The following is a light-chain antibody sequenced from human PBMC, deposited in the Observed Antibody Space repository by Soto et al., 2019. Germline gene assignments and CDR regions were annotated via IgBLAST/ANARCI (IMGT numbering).Light chain of an antibody. CDR1: SNDVGGYDY. J-gene: IGLJ1*01. CDR2: DVS. V-gene: IGLV2-11*01. Sequence: QSVLTQPRSVSGSPGQSVTISCTGTSNDVGGYDYVSWYQQHPGKAPKLIIYDVSKRPSGVPDRFSGSKSGNTASLTISGLQAEDAADYYCCSYAGTYSYVFGTGTKVTVL. CDR3: CSYAGTYSYV.